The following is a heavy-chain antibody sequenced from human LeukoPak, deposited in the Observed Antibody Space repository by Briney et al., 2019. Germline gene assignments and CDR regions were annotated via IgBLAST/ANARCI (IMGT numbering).Heavy chain of an antibody. CDR3: ARVGVVAAPLLYYYYYYMDV. CDR2: IYYSGST. V-gene: IGHV4-59*01. D-gene: IGHD2-15*01. CDR1: GGSFSGYY. Sequence: SETLSLTCAVYGGSFSGYYWSWIRQPPGKGLEWIGYIYYSGSTNYNPSLKSRVTISVDTSKNQFSLKLSSVTAADTAVYYCARVGVVAAPLLYYYYYYMDVWGKGTTVTISS. J-gene: IGHJ6*03.